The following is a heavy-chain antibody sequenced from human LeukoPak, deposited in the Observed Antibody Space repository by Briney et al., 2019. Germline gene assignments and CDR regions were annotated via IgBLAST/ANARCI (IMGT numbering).Heavy chain of an antibody. V-gene: IGHV3-23*01. CDR3: AKDGHYYDSSGYYFCYGMDV. Sequence: PGGSLRLSCAASGFTLTSYAMSWVRQAPGKGLEGVSGISSSGGYTYYADSVKGRFTLSRDNSKNTLYLQMNSLRAEDTAVYHCAKDGHYYDSSGYYFCYGMDVWGQGTTVTVSS. CDR2: ISSSGGYT. J-gene: IGHJ6*02. CDR1: GFTLTSYA. D-gene: IGHD3-22*01.